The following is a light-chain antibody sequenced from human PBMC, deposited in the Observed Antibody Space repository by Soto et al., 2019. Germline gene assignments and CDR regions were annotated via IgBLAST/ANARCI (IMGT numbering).Light chain of an antibody. Sequence: EIVLTQSPATLSLSPGERATLSCRASQSVSSYLAWYQQKPGQAPRLLIYDASNRATGIPARFSGSCSGTDFTLTISSLEPDDVAVYCCQQRSILPRTFGKGTKVAIK. CDR3: QQRSILPRT. CDR1: QSVSSY. CDR2: DAS. V-gene: IGKV3-11*01. J-gene: IGKJ1*01.